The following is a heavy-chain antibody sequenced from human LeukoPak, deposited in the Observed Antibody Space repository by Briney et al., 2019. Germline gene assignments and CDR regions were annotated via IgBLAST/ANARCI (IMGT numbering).Heavy chain of an antibody. Sequence: SETLSLTCAVYGGSFSGCYWSWIRQPPGKGLEWIGEINHSGSTNYNPSLKSRVTISVDTSKNQFSLKLSSVTAADTAVYYCASLGGSYYGYYYYYGMDVWGQGTTVTVSS. CDR2: INHSGST. CDR1: GGSFSGCY. D-gene: IGHD1-26*01. CDR3: ASLGGSYYGYYYYYGMDV. J-gene: IGHJ6*02. V-gene: IGHV4-34*01.